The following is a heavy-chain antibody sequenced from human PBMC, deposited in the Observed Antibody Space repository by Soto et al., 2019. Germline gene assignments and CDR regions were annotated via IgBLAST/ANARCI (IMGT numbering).Heavy chain of an antibody. CDR3: VREVATKGRSFDY. D-gene: IGHD5-12*01. Sequence: EVQLVESGGGLVQPGGCLRLSCAASGFTLRSYWMHWVRQVSGKGLVWVSRISGDGNITTYAESVKGRFTIPRDTANNTLELQVSSLRAEDTALYYCVREVATKGRSFDYWGQGTPVTVSS. CDR2: ISGDGNIT. J-gene: IGHJ4*02. CDR1: GFTLRSYW. V-gene: IGHV3-74*01.